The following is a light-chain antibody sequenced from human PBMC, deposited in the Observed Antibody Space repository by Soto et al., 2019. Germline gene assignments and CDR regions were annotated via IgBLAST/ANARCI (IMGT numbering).Light chain of an antibody. CDR2: DAS. CDR3: QQRSNWPSLT. Sequence: EVMLTQSPATLSLSPGERATLSCRASQSVSSYLALYQQKPGQAPRLLIYDASNRATGIPARFSGSGSGTDFTLTISSLEPEDFAVYYCQQRSNWPSLTFGGGTKVDI. CDR1: QSVSSY. J-gene: IGKJ4*01. V-gene: IGKV3-11*01.